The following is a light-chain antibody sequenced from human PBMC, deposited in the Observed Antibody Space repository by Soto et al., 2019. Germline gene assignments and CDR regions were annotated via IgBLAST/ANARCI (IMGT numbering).Light chain of an antibody. V-gene: IGKV2-28*01. CDR2: LGS. CDR3: MLALQTPQV. CDR1: QSLLHSNGYNY. Sequence: DIVMTQSPLSLPVTPGEPASISCRSSQSLLHSNGYNYLDWYLQKPGQSPQILSYLGSNRASAVPNRIRGSRSGTDFILKISRVEAEDVGLYYCMLALQTPQVFVPGIKVDIK. J-gene: IGKJ3*01.